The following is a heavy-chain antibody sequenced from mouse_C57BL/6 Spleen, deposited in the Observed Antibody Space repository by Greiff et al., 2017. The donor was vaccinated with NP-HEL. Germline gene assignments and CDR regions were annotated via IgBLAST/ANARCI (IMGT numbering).Heavy chain of an antibody. CDR1: GYTFTSYG. J-gene: IGHJ2*01. CDR3: ARESFYSNFFFDY. Sequence: QVQLKESGAELARPGASVKLSCKASGYTFTSYGISWVKQRTGQGLEWIVEIYPRSGNTYYNEKFKGKATLTADKSSSTAYMELRSLTSEDSAVYFCARESFYSNFFFDYWGQGTTLTVSS. CDR2: IYPRSGNT. V-gene: IGHV1-81*01. D-gene: IGHD2-5*01.